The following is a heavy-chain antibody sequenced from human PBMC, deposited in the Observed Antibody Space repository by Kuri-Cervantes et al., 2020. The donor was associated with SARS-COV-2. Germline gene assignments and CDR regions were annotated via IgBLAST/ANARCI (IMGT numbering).Heavy chain of an antibody. CDR2: IKCDGSEK. CDR3: AKDAGVGATGSVDY. J-gene: IGHJ4*02. Sequence: GESLKISCAASGFTFSRSWMHWVCQAPEKGLEWVADIKCDGSEKYYVDSVKGRFTISRDNSKNTLYLQMNSLRAEDTAVYYCAKDAGVGATGSVDYWGQGTLVTVSS. CDR1: GFTFSRSW. V-gene: IGHV3-52*01. D-gene: IGHD1-26*01.